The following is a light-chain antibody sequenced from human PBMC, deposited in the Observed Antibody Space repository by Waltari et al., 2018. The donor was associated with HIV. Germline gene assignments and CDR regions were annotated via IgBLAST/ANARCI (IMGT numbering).Light chain of an antibody. CDR3: QQSYITPWT. Sequence: DIQMTQSPSSLSASVGDRVTITCRASQSISSYLNWYQQKPGKAPKLLFYAASSLQSGVTARFSGSGSGTEFTLTISSLQPEDFATYYCQQSYITPWTYGQGTKVEIK. CDR1: QSISSY. CDR2: AAS. V-gene: IGKV1-39*01. J-gene: IGKJ1*01.